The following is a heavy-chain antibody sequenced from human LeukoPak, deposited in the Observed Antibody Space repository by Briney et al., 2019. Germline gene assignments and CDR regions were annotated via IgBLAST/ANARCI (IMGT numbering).Heavy chain of an antibody. V-gene: IGHV1-46*01. J-gene: IGHJ4*02. CDR1: GYTFTSNY. CDR3: ARDQGGFDY. Sequence: ASVKVSCKASGYTFTSNYIHWVRQAPGQGLEWMGMIYPRDGSTSYAQKFQGRVTVTRDTSTSTVHMELSGLRSEDTAVYYCARDQGGFDYWGQGTLVTVSS. CDR2: IYPRDGST.